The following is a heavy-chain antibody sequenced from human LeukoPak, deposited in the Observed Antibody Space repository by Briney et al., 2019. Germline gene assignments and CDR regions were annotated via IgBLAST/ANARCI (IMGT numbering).Heavy chain of an antibody. Sequence: ASVRVSCKASGYTFIEYHLHWVRLAPGQGLEWMGWINPSNGVTNFAQTFRGRVALTRDTSIDTVYMDLTSLKFDDTAVYYCARDRVGEAAPGVLDFWGQGTLVSVSS. CDR2: INPSNGVT. J-gene: IGHJ4*02. CDR1: GYTFIEYH. V-gene: IGHV1-2*02. D-gene: IGHD2-8*01. CDR3: ARDRVGEAAPGVLDF.